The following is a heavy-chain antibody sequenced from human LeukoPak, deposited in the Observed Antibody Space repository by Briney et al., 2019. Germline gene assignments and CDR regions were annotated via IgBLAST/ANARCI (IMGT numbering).Heavy chain of an antibody. CDR2: ISYDGSNK. CDR3: AKEGSSSGWYGYYFDY. D-gene: IGHD6-19*01. J-gene: IGHJ4*02. Sequence: GGSLRLSCAASGFTFSSYAMHWVRQAPGKGLEWVAVISYDGSNKYYADSVKGRFTISRDNSKNTLYLQVNSLRAEDTAVYYCAKEGSSSGWYGYYFDYWGQGTLVTVSS. V-gene: IGHV3-30-3*01. CDR1: GFTFSSYA.